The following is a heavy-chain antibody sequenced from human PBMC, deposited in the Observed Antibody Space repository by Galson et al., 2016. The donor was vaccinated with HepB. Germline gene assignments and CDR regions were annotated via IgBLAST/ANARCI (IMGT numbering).Heavy chain of an antibody. V-gene: IGHV4-59*01. CDR3: AGRYYDFWSGYYREY. CDR1: GGSTSGYY. CDR2: IHYRLST. Sequence: SETLSLTCTVSGGSTSGYYWSWFRQPPGKGLEWIGYIHYRLSTNYDPSLTSRVTISVDTSKNQFSLKLTSVTAADTALYYCAGRYYDFWSGYYREYWGQGTLVIVSS. J-gene: IGHJ4*01. D-gene: IGHD3-3*01.